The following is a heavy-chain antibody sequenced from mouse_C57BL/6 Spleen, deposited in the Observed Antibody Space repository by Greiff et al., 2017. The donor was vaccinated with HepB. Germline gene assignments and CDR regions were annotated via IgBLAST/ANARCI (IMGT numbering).Heavy chain of an antibody. D-gene: IGHD2-3*01. CDR1: GYTFTDYN. CDR3: ARAIYDGYYLFAY. J-gene: IGHJ3*01. V-gene: IGHV1-22*01. Sequence: VQLQQSGPELVKPGASVKMSCKASGYTFTDYNMHWVKQSHGKSLEWIGYINPNNGGTSYNQKFKGKATLTVNKSSSTAYMELRSLTSEDSAVYYCARAIYDGYYLFAYWGQGTLVTVSA. CDR2: INPNNGGT.